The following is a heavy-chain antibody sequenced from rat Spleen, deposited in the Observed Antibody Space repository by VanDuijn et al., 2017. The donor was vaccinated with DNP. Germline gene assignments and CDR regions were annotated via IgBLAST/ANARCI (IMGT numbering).Heavy chain of an antibody. CDR3: ARGIPDFDY. J-gene: IGHJ2*01. CDR1: GFSLTIYH. Sequence: QVQMKETGPGLVQTTQTLSVTCTVSGFSLTIYHVHWVRQPPGKGLEWMGVMWSDGDTSSNSALKSRLSISRDTSKRQVFLKMNSLQTEDTATYYCARGIPDFDYWGQGVMVTVSS. D-gene: IGHD2-2*01. V-gene: IGHV2-32*01. CDR2: MWSDGDT.